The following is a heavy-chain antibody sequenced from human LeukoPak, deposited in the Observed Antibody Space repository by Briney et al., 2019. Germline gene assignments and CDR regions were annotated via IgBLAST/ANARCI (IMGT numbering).Heavy chain of an antibody. CDR2: IYYSGST. CDR3: ARDLGIAAGYNWFDP. D-gene: IGHD6-13*01. Sequence: SETLSLTCTVSGGSISSYYWSWIRQPPGKGLEWIGYIYYSGSTNYNPSLKSRVTISVDTSKNQFSLKLSSVTAADTAVYYCARDLGIAAGYNWFDPWGQGTLSPSPQ. J-gene: IGHJ5*02. V-gene: IGHV4-59*01. CDR1: GGSISSYY.